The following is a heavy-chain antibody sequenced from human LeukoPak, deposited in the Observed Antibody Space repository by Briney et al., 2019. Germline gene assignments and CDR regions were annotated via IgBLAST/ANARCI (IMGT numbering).Heavy chain of an antibody. CDR2: INHSGST. CDR3: ARGRGCSGGSCYWVY. Sequence: SETLSLTCAVYGGSFSGYYWSWIRQPPGKGLEWIGEINHSGSTNYNPSLKSRGIISVETSKNQFSLKLSSVTAADTAVYYCARGRGCSGGSCYWVYWGQGTLVTVSS. D-gene: IGHD2-15*01. CDR1: GGSFSGYY. J-gene: IGHJ4*02. V-gene: IGHV4-34*01.